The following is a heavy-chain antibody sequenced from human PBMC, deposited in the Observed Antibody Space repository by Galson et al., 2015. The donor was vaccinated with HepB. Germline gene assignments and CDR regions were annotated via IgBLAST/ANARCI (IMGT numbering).Heavy chain of an antibody. V-gene: IGHV1-18*04. J-gene: IGHJ4*02. D-gene: IGHD3-3*01. CDR3: ARDRGSRFLEWLPPFDY. CDR1: GYTFTSYG. CDR2: ISAYNGNT. Sequence: SVKVSCKASGYTFTSYGISWVRQAPGQGLEWMGWISAYNGNTNYAQKLQGRVTMTTDTSTSTAYMELRSLRSDDTAVYYCARDRGSRFLEWLPPFDYWGQGTLVTVSS.